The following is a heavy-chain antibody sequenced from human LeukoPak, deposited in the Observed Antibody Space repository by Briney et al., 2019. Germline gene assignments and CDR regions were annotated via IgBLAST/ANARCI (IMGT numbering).Heavy chain of an antibody. Sequence: GGSLRLSCAASGFTFTNYAISWVRQAPGKGLEWVSGISSGGANTYYADSVEGRFTISRDKSKNTLYLQMNSLRAEDTAVYYCAKSQPYIASYFDYWGQGTLVTVSS. J-gene: IGHJ4*02. CDR1: GFTFTNYA. CDR3: AKSQPYIASYFDY. D-gene: IGHD2-15*01. CDR2: ISSGGANT. V-gene: IGHV3-23*01.